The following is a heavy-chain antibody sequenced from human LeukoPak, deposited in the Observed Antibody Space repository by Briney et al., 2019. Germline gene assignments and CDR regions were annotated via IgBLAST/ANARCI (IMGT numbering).Heavy chain of an antibody. V-gene: IGHV4-59*02. CDR1: GVSVSTSH. CDR3: SEGYFEPFDH. D-gene: IGHD2/OR15-2a*01. Sequence: SETLSLTCNVSGVSVSTSHWNWIRQHPGEGLEWIGCLSYTGKTDYNPSLKSRVSISLGSSNNHFSLKLTSVTAADTAVYYCSEGYFEPFDHWGQGILVTVSS. CDR2: LSYTGKT. J-gene: IGHJ4*02.